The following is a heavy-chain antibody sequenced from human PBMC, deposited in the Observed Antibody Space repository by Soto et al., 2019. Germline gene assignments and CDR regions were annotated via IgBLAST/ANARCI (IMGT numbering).Heavy chain of an antibody. V-gene: IGHV3-48*01. Sequence: GGSLRLSCAASGFTFSSYSMNWVRQAPGKGLEWVSYISSSSSTIYYADSVKGRFTISRDNSKNTLYLQMNSLRAEDTAVYYCAGSDSQSPHLFDYWGQGTLVTVSS. CDR1: GFTFSSYS. CDR3: AGSDSQSPHLFDY. D-gene: IGHD3-3*02. J-gene: IGHJ4*02. CDR2: ISSSSSTI.